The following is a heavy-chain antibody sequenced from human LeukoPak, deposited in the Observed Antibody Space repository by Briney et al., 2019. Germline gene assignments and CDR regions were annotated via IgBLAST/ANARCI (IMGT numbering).Heavy chain of an antibody. CDR2: IYYSGST. J-gene: IGHJ4*02. V-gene: IGHV4-30-4*01. CDR3: ARTLRRGYYFDY. CDR1: GGSISSGDYY. Sequence: SQTQSLTCTVSGGSISSGDYYWSWIRQPPGKGLEWIGYIYYSGSTYYNPSLKSRVTISVDTSKNQFSLKLSSVTAADTAVYYCARTLRRGYYFDYWGQGTLVTVSS. D-gene: IGHD3-10*01.